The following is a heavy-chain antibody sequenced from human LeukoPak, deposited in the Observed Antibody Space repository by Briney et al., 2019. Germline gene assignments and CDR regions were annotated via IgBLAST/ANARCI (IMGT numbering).Heavy chain of an antibody. D-gene: IGHD3-16*02. Sequence: SETLSLTCTVSGGSISSSSYYWGWIRQPPGKGLEWIGSIYYSGSTYYNPSLKSRVTISVDTSKNQFSLKLSSVTAADTAVYYCAREQITFGGVIVNSNDYWGQGTLVTVSS. CDR2: IYYSGST. CDR3: AREQITFGGVIVNSNDY. CDR1: GGSISSSSYY. V-gene: IGHV4-39*07. J-gene: IGHJ4*02.